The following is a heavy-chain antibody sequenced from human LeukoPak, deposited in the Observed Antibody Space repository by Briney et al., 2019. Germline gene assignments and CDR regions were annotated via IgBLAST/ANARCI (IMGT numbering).Heavy chain of an antibody. CDR1: GGTFSSYA. CDR2: IIPVFGKT. V-gene: IGHV1-69*13. D-gene: IGHD2-21*01. Sequence: ASVKASCKASGGTFSSYAISWVRQARGQGLEWMGAIIPVFGKTNYAQKFQGRVTLTVDESTSTAYMELSSLRSEDTAVYYCARDGQYWGFDPWGQGTLVTVSS. CDR3: ARDGQYWGFDP. J-gene: IGHJ5*02.